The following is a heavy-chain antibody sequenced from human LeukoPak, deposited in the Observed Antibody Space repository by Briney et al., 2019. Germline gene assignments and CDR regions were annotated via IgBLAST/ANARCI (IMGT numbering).Heavy chain of an antibody. CDR1: GDSFSSNSAA. D-gene: IGHD4-17*01. V-gene: IGHV6-1*01. CDR2: TYYRSKLYN. CDR3: ARDQTARDYGDYVWFDP. Sequence: SQTLSLTCAISGDSFSSNSAAWNWIRQSPSRGLEWLGRTYYRSKLYNDYAVSGKSLITINPDTSKNQFSLQLNSVPPEDTAVYYCARDQTARDYGDYVWFDPWGQGTLVTVSS. J-gene: IGHJ5*02.